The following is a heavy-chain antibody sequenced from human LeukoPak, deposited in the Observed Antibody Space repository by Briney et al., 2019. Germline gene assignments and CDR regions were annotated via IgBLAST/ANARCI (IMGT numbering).Heavy chain of an antibody. J-gene: IGHJ4*02. D-gene: IGHD3-9*01. Sequence: PSETLSLTCSVSGVSIFSYYWNWIRQPPGKGLEWIGYVHYSGSTNYNPSLKSRVTISVDTSKTEFSLKLSSATAAVSAVDCCATGRSIRYFHYGGQGTRLSVSS. V-gene: IGHV4-59*08. CDR3: ATGRSIRYFHY. CDR1: GVSIFSYY. CDR2: VHYSGST.